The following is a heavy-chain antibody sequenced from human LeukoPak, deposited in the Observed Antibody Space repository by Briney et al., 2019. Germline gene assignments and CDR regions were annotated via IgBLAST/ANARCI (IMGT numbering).Heavy chain of an antibody. CDR1: GFTFSTYA. D-gene: IGHD3-10*01. J-gene: IGHJ4*02. V-gene: IGHV3-23*01. Sequence: PGGSLRLSCAASGFTFSTYAMRWVRQAPGKRLEWVSSISGGDGSPYYADSVEVRSTISRDNSKNTLYLQMISLRAEDTAVYYCAKGESHPKYYFDYWGQGTLVTVSS. CDR2: ISGGDGSP. CDR3: AKGESHPKYYFDY.